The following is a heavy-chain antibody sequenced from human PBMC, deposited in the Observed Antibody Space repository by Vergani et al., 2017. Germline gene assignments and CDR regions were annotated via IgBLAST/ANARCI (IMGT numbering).Heavy chain of an antibody. D-gene: IGHD3-10*01. Sequence: EVQLVESGGGLVKPGGSLRLSCAASGFTFSSYSMNWVRQAPGKGLEWVSSISSSSSYIYYADSVKGRFTISRDNAKNSLYLQMNSLRAEDTAVYYCARDRSMLLWFGELLTDSDYWGQEPWSPSPQ. CDR1: GFTFSSYS. J-gene: IGHJ4*01. CDR3: ARDRSMLLWFGELLTDSDY. CDR2: ISSSSSYI. V-gene: IGHV3-21*01.